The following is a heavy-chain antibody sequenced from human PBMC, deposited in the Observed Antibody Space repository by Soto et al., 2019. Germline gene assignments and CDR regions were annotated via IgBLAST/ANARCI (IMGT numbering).Heavy chain of an antibody. CDR3: ASLTIFGVVIDQAFDI. CDR2: ISSSGSTI. Sequence: EVQLVESGGGLVQPGGSLRLSCAASGFTFSRYEMNWVRQAPGKGLEWVSYISSSGSTIYYADSVKGRFTISRDNAKNSLYLQMNSLRAEDTAVYYCASLTIFGVVIDQAFDIWGQGTMVTVSS. J-gene: IGHJ3*02. V-gene: IGHV3-48*03. CDR1: GFTFSRYE. D-gene: IGHD3-3*01.